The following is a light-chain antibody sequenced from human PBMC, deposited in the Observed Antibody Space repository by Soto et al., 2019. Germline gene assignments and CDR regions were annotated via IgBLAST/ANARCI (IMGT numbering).Light chain of an antibody. Sequence: DIQMTQSPSSLSASVGDTVTITWRASQGISNYLAWYQQKPGQVPNLLIYAASTLQSGVPSRFSGSGSGTDFTLTISSLLPEDVAKYYCQKYNKAPRTFGRGNKVES. V-gene: IGKV1-27*01. CDR2: AAS. CDR3: QKYNKAPRT. CDR1: QGISNY. J-gene: IGKJ1*01.